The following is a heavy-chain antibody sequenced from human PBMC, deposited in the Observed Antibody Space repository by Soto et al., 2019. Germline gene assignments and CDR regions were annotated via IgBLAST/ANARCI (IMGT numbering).Heavy chain of an antibody. Sequence: GGSLRLSCAASGFTFSSYSMNWVRQAPGKGLEWVSSISSSSSYIYYVDSVKGRFTISRDNAKNSLYLQMNSLRAEDTAVYYCARERNGWDLSYWGQGTLVSVSS. D-gene: IGHD6-19*01. CDR1: GFTFSSYS. CDR3: ARERNGWDLSY. J-gene: IGHJ4*02. V-gene: IGHV3-21*01. CDR2: ISSSSSYI.